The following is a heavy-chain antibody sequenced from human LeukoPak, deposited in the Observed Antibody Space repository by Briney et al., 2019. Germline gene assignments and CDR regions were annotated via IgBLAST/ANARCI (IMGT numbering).Heavy chain of an antibody. V-gene: IGHV1-18*01. D-gene: IGHD3-10*01. Sequence: KVSCKASGYTFTTYGITWVRQAPGQGLEWMGWISAYNGNTNYAQKLQGRVTMTTDTSTSTAYMELRSLRSDDTAVYYCARGHWEGSGSYYHDQDSWGQGTLVTVSS. J-gene: IGHJ4*02. CDR2: ISAYNGNT. CDR1: GYTFTTYG. CDR3: ARGHWEGSGSYYHDQDS.